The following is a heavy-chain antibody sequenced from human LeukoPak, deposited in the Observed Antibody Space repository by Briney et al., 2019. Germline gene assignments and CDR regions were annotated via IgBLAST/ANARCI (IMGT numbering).Heavy chain of an antibody. V-gene: IGHV4-39*01. CDR3: ARHSSSGYSY. D-gene: IGHD3-22*01. CDR1: GGSISSCSYY. CDR2: IYYSGST. Sequence: SETLSLTCTVSGGSISSCSYYWGWIRPPPGKGLEWIGSIYYSGSTYYNPSLKSRVTISVDTSKNQFSLKLSSVTAADTAVYYCARHSSSGYSYWGQGTLVTVSS. J-gene: IGHJ4*02.